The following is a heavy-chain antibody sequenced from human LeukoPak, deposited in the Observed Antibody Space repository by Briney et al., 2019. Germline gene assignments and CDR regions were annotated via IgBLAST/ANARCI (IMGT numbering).Heavy chain of an antibody. J-gene: IGHJ5*02. CDR1: GGSISSYY. V-gene: IGHV4-59*13. CDR3: ATTSGKSAVDR. CDR2: IYYSGDT. Sequence: KPSETLSLTCTVSGGSISSYYWTWIRQPPGKGLEWIGFIYYSGDTYYTPSLKSRVTISLDTSKNQFSLQLSSVTTADTAVYYCATTSGKSAVDRWGQGTLVTVSS. D-gene: IGHD4-23*01.